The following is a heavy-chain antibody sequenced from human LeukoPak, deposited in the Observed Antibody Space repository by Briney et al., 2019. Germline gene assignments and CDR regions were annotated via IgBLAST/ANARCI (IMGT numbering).Heavy chain of an antibody. CDR2: FSSSGRYI. CDR3: AKDRRINLGVPDY. V-gene: IGHV3-21*01. CDR1: GFTLSSYT. D-gene: IGHD3-10*01. Sequence: GGSLRLSCAASGFTLSSYTMNWVRQAPGKGLAWVSSFSSSGRYIYYVDSVKGRFTISRDNAKNSLYLQMNSLRAEDTAVYYCAKDRRINLGVPDYWGQGTLVTVSS. J-gene: IGHJ4*02.